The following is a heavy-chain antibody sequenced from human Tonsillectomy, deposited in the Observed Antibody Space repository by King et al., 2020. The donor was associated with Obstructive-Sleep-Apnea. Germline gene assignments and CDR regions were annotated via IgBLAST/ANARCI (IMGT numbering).Heavy chain of an antibody. J-gene: IGHJ4*02. Sequence: QLQESGPGLVKPSETLSLTCTLSGASISTNDYYWGWIRQPPGKGLEWIGSIFYRGGTSYNPSLKSRVTISVDTSKNQFSLKLSSVTAADTAVYYCVSQGETGEDLWGQGALVTVSS. D-gene: IGHD3-10*01. V-gene: IGHV4-39*01. CDR3: VSQGETGEDL. CDR1: GASISTNDYY. CDR2: IFYRGGT.